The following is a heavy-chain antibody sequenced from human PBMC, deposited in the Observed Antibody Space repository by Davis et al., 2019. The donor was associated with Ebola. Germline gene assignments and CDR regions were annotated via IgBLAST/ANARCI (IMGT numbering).Heavy chain of an antibody. Sequence: ASVKVSCKASGYTFTSYGISWVRQAPGQGLEWMGWISAYNGNTNYAQKLQGRVTMTTDTSTSTAYMELRSLRSDDTAVYYCARFDKDIVVVPADYWGQGTLVTVSS. CDR1: GYTFTSYG. D-gene: IGHD2-2*01. J-gene: IGHJ4*02. CDR2: ISAYNGNT. CDR3: ARFDKDIVVVPADY. V-gene: IGHV1-18*01.